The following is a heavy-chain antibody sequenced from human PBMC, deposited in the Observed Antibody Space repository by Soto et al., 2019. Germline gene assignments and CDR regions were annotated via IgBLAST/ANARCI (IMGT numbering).Heavy chain of an antibody. J-gene: IGHJ4*02. CDR3: ARDPWAADY. V-gene: IGHV3-66*01. CDR1: GFTVSTKY. CDR2: IYSGGST. D-gene: IGHD3-16*01. Sequence: GGSLRLSCAASGFTVSTKYMSWVRQAPGKGLEWVSVIYSGGSTLYADSVRGRFTISRDNSKNTVNLQMNSLRAEDTAVYYCARDPWAADYWGQGVLVTVSS.